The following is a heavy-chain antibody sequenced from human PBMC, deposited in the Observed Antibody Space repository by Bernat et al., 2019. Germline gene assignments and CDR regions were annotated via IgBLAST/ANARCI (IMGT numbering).Heavy chain of an antibody. D-gene: IGHD3-22*01. CDR1: GFTFSSYA. V-gene: IGHV3-23*01. CDR2: ISGSGGST. J-gene: IGHJ4*02. CDR3: AKDPGYYDSSGYLGYYFDY. Sequence: EVQLLESGGGLVQPGGSLRLSCAASGFTFSSYAMSWVRQAPGKGLEWVSAISGSGGSTYYADSVKGRFTISRDNSKNTLYLQMNSLRAEDTAVYYCAKDPGYYDSSGYLGYYFDYWGQGTLVTVSS.